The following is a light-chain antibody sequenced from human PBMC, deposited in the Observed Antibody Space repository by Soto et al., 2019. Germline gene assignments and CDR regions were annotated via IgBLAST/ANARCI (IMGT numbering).Light chain of an antibody. J-gene: IGKJ5*01. V-gene: IGKV2-30*01. CDR2: KVS. Sequence: DVVLTQSPLSLPVTLGQAASLSCRSSQSLVNSDGNTYLTWFQQRPGQSPRRLIYKVSNRDSGVPDRFRGSGSGTDFTLKISRVEAEDVGIYYCMQGTYWPTFGQGTRLEIK. CDR1: QSLVNSDGNTY. CDR3: MQGTYWPT.